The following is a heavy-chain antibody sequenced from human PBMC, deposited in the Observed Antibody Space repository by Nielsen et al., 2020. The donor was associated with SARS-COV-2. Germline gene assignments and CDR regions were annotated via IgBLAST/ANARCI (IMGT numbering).Heavy chain of an antibody. CDR1: GFTFSSYW. CDR2: IKQDGSEK. J-gene: IGHJ6*02. CDR3: ARDGMVMDYYYYGMDV. D-gene: IGHD5-18*01. Sequence: GGSLRLSCAASGFTFSSYWMSWVRQAPGKGLEWVANIKQDGSEKYYVDSVKGRFTISRDNAKNSLYLQMNSLRAEDTAVYYCARDGMVMDYYYYGMDVWGQGTTVTVSS. V-gene: IGHV3-7*03.